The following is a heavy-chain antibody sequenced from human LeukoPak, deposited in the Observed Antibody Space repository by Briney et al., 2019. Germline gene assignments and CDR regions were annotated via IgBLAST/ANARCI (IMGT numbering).Heavy chain of an antibody. Sequence: SETLSLTCTVSGGSISRHYWSWIRQPPGKGLEWIGYVYYNGNTNYNPSLKSRVTISVATSKSQFSLKLNSVTAADTAVYYCATTGGSGAGSWGQGTVVTVSS. CDR3: ATTGGSGAGS. J-gene: IGHJ5*02. CDR2: VYYNGNT. CDR1: GGSISRHY. D-gene: IGHD5-12*01. V-gene: IGHV4-59*11.